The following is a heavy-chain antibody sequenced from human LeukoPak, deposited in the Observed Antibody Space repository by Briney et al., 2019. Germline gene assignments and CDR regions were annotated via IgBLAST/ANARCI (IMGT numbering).Heavy chain of an antibody. CDR1: GYTFTGYY. CDR3: ATTRYSSGWYGY. Sequence: ASVKVSCKASGYTFTGYYMHWVRQAPGQGLEWMGWINPNSGGTNYAQKFQGRVTMTRDTSISTAYMELSRLRSDDTAVYYCATTRYSSGWYGYWGQGTLVTVSS. D-gene: IGHD6-19*01. J-gene: IGHJ4*02. V-gene: IGHV1-2*02. CDR2: INPNSGGT.